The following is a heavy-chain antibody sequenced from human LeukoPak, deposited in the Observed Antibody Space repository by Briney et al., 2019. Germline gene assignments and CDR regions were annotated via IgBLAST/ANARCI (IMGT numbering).Heavy chain of an antibody. CDR3: AREPSSEREAFDI. CDR1: GYTFTSYD. V-gene: IGHV1-8*03. J-gene: IGHJ3*02. Sequence: ASVKVSCKASGYTFTSYDINWVRQATGQGLEWMGWMNPNSSNTGYAQKFQGRVTITRNTSISTAYMELSSLRSEDTAVYYCAREPSSEREAFDIWGQGTMVTVSS. CDR2: MNPNSSNT. D-gene: IGHD6-13*01.